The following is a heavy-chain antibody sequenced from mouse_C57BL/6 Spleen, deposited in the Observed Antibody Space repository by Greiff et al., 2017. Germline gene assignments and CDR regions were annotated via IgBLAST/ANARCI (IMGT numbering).Heavy chain of an antibody. CDR3: ARLITTVVPFDY. D-gene: IGHD1-1*01. V-gene: IGHV1-55*01. CDR2: IYPGSGST. CDR1: GYTFTSYG. J-gene: IGHJ2*01. Sequence: QVQLQQSGAELVRPGSSVKMSCKTSGYTFTSYGINWVKQRPGQGLEWIGDIYPGSGSTNYNEKFKSKATLTVDTSSSTAYMQLSSLTSEDSAVYYCARLITTVVPFDYWGQGTTLTVSS.